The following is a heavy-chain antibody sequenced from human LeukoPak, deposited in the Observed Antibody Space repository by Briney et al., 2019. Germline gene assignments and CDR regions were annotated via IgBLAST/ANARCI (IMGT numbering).Heavy chain of an antibody. CDR2: IYYSGST. CDR1: GGSISSSSYY. J-gene: IGHJ5*02. D-gene: IGHD2-2*01. Sequence: SETLSLTCTVSGGSISSSSYYWGWIRQPPGKGLEWIGSIYYSGSTNYNPSLKSRVTISVDTSKNQFSLKLSSVTAADTAVYYCARGEVPFDPWGQGTLVTVSS. V-gene: IGHV4-39*07. CDR3: ARGEVPFDP.